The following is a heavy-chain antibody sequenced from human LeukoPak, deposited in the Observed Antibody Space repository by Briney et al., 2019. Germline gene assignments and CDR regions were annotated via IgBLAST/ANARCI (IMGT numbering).Heavy chain of an antibody. Sequence: ASVKVSCKASGYTFTSYDINWVRQATGQGLEWMGWMNPNSGNTGYAQKFQGRVTMTRNTSIGTAYMELSSLRSEDTAVYYCARGGRYSSSSTSDYWGQGTLVTVSS. CDR2: MNPNSGNT. V-gene: IGHV1-8*01. J-gene: IGHJ4*02. CDR1: GYTFTSYD. D-gene: IGHD6-6*01. CDR3: ARGGRYSSSSTSDY.